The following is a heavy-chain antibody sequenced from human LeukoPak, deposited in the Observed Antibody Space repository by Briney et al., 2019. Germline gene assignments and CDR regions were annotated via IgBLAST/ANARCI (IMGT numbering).Heavy chain of an antibody. J-gene: IGHJ4*01. V-gene: IGHV4-59*08. D-gene: IGHD3-22*01. Sequence: PSETLSLTCTVSGASINNNFWTWIRQPPGKGLEWIGYIYSSGSANYNPSLKSRVIISEDTSKNQIYLTLTSVNAADTAVYLCARHRDYYDTWGHGTLATVSS. CDR3: ARHRDYYDT. CDR2: IYSSGSA. CDR1: GASINNNF.